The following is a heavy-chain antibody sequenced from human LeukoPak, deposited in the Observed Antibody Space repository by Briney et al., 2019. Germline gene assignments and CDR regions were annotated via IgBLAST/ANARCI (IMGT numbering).Heavy chain of an antibody. CDR3: AKSLSDGYDY. Sequence: GGSLRLSCAASAFTLNNYVMHWVRQAPGKGLEWVAVISYDGSYKYYTDSVKGRFTISRDNSKNTLHLQMNSLRADDTAVYYCAKSLSDGYDYWGQGTPVTVSS. J-gene: IGHJ4*02. CDR2: ISYDGSYK. CDR1: AFTLNNYV. D-gene: IGHD6-13*01. V-gene: IGHV3-30*18.